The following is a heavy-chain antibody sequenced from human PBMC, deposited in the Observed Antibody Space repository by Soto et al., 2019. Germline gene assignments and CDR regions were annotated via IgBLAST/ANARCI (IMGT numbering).Heavy chain of an antibody. J-gene: IGHJ4*02. V-gene: IGHV1-69*01. CDR1: GGTFSSYA. Sequence: QVQLVQSGAEVKKPGSSVKVSCKASGGTFSSYAISWVRQAPGQGLEWMGGIIPIFGTANYAQKFQGRVTITADESTSTAYMDLSSLRSEDTAVYYCAREAGDGLSCSWYGVGYWGQGTLVTVSS. CDR3: AREAGDGLSCSWYGVGY. CDR2: IIPIFGTA. D-gene: IGHD6-13*01.